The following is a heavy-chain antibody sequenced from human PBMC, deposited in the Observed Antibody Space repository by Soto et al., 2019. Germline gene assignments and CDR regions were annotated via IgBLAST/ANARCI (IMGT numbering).Heavy chain of an antibody. CDR1: RYTFTGYY. V-gene: IGHV1-2*02. CDR2: MNPGSGDT. J-gene: IGHJ5*02. CDR3: ARMATFGSLNWFDP. D-gene: IGHD3-16*01. Sequence: ASVKVSCKASRYTFTGYYMHWVRQAPGQGLEWMGWMNPGSGDTGYAQKFQGRVTMTRDISIATAYMELSSLRSDDTAIYYCARMATFGSLNWFDPWGQGTLVTVSS.